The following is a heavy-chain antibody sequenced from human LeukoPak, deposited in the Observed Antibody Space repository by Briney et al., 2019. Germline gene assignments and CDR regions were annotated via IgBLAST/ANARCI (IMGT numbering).Heavy chain of an antibody. V-gene: IGHV1-69*13. CDR3: ATNTNYYENTGHYVLDS. CDR2: IIPILGTA. J-gene: IGHJ5*01. CDR1: GYTLSDYY. D-gene: IGHD3-22*01. Sequence: SVKVSCKASGYTLSDYYMHWVRQAPGQGLEWMGGIIPILGTANYAQKFKGRVTITADEFTGTAYMELSSLRSEDTAIFYCATNTNYYENTGHYVLDSWGQGTLVTVSS.